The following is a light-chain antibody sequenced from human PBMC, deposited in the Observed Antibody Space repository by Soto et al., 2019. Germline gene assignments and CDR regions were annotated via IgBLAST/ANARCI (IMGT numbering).Light chain of an antibody. Sequence: EIGMTQSPATLSVSPGERATLSCRASQSVSSNLAWYQQKPGQAHSLLIYGASTRATGIPARFSGSGSGTEFTLTISILQSEDFAVYYCQQYNSWPPTFGQGTKVAIK. J-gene: IGKJ1*01. V-gene: IGKV3-15*01. CDR1: QSVSSN. CDR3: QQYNSWPPT. CDR2: GAS.